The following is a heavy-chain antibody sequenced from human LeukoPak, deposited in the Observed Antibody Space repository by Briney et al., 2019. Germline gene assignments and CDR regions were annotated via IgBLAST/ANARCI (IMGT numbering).Heavy chain of an antibody. D-gene: IGHD6-25*01. J-gene: IGHJ5*02. CDR3: ASTDGYRRGGFDP. V-gene: IGHV4-59*08. CDR2: IYYSGST. Sequence: AETLSLTCTVSGGPISSYYWIWIRQPPGKGLEWIGYIYYSGSTNYNPSLKSRVTISVDTSKNQFSLKLSSVTAADTAVYYCASTDGYRRGGFDPWGQGTLVTVSS. CDR1: GGPISSYY.